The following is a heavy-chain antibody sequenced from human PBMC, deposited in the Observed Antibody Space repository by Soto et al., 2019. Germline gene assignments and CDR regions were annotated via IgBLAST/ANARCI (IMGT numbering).Heavy chain of an antibody. CDR3: ARERASYNWNPLKGGMDV. CDR2: INPSGGST. D-gene: IGHD1-20*01. J-gene: IGHJ6*02. V-gene: IGHV1-46*01. Sequence: ASVKVSCKASGYTFTSYYMHWVRQAPGQGLEWMGIINPSGGSTSYAQKFQGRVTMTRDTSTSTVYMELSSLRSEDTAVYYCARERASYNWNPLKGGMDVWRQGTTVTVSS. CDR1: GYTFTSYY.